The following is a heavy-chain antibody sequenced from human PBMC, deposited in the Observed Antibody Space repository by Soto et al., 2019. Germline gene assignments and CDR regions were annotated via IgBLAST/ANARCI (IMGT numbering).Heavy chain of an antibody. D-gene: IGHD3-10*01. V-gene: IGHV1-2*04. CDR3: ARGEHGEIDAFDI. CDR2: INPNSGGT. CDR1: GYTFTGDY. Sequence: ASVKVSCKACGYTFTGDYIHWVRQAPGQGLEWMGWINPNSGGTNYAQKFQGWVTMTRDTSISTAYMELSRLRSDDTAVYYCARGEHGEIDAFDIWGQGTMVTVSS. J-gene: IGHJ3*02.